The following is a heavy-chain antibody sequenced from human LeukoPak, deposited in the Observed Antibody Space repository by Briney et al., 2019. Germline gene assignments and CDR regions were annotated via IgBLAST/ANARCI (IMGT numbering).Heavy chain of an antibody. J-gene: IGHJ5*02. D-gene: IGHD6-6*01. CDR2: ISSSGSTI. CDR1: GFTFSDYY. Sequence: GGSLRLSCAASGFTFSDYYMSWIRQAPGKGLEWVSYISSSGSTIYYADSVKGRFTISRDNAKNSLYLQMNSLRAEDTAVYYCARDVGRAARQDWFDPWGQGTMVTVSS. CDR3: ARDVGRAARQDWFDP. V-gene: IGHV3-11*01.